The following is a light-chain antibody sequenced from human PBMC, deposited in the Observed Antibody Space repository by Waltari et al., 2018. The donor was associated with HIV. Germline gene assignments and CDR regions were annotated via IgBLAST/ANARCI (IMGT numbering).Light chain of an antibody. CDR3: AAWDDTLTVV. CDR1: SSTIGTNY. J-gene: IGLJ2*01. CDR2: RNN. V-gene: IGLV1-47*01. Sequence: QYVLTQPPSASGTPGQSVTISCSGTSSTIGTNYVYWYQQFPGTAPKLLIYRNNKRPSGVPDRFSGSKSGTSASLDISGLRSDDEAEYYCAAWDDTLTVVFGGGTKLTVL.